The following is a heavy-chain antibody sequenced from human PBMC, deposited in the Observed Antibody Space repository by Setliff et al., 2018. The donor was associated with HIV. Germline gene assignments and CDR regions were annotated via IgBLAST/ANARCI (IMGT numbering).Heavy chain of an antibody. J-gene: IGHJ6*03. CDR3: AGPRRAGTYQGAFYYFLHV. CDR1: GGTFSNYP. Sequence: ASVKVSCKASGGTFSNYPITWVRQAPGQGPEWMGGIIPIFGIANYAQKFQCRVTITADKSASTADMELRSLRSEDTAVYYCAGPRRAGTYQGAFYYFLHVWGKGTTVTVSS. CDR2: IIPIFGIA. V-gene: IGHV1-69*10. D-gene: IGHD1-26*01.